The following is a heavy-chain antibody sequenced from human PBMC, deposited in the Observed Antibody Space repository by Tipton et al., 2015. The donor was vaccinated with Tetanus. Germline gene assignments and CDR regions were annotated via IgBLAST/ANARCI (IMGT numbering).Heavy chain of an antibody. CDR1: GKSFSDYY. Sequence: TLSLTCAVYGKSFSDYYWSWIRQPPGKGLEWIGEIHPSGITDYNPSLKSRVIISVDTSKNQFSLKLSSVTATDTAIYYCARRVHGSGALLAGERYYYYGMDVWGQGTPVTVSS. CDR2: IHPSGIT. CDR3: ARRVHGSGALLAGERYYYYGMDV. D-gene: IGHD3-3*01. J-gene: IGHJ6*02. V-gene: IGHV4-34*01.